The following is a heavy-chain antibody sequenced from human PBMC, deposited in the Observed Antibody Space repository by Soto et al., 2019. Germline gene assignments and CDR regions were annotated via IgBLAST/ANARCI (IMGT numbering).Heavy chain of an antibody. CDR3: AKRAGNVAFDI. CDR2: IIPILGIA. CDR1: GGTFSSYT. Sequence: GASVKVSCKDSGGTFSSYTISWVRQAPGQGLEWMGRIIPILGIANYAQKFQGRVTITADKSTSTAYMELSSLRSEDTAVYYCAKRAGNVAFDIWGQGTMVTVS. D-gene: IGHD6-19*01. V-gene: IGHV1-69*02. J-gene: IGHJ3*02.